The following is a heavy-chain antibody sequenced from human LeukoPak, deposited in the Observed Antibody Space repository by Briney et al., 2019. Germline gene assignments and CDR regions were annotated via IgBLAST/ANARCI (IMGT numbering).Heavy chain of an antibody. D-gene: IGHD3-3*01. Sequence: SETLSLTCTVSGGSISSNNYFWGWIRQPPGKGLEWIGSIYDSGSTYYNPSLKSRVTISVDTSKNQFSLKLNSVTAADTAMYYCQSRFLEWLLDYWGQGPLVPVSS. CDR1: GGSISSNNYF. V-gene: IGHV4-39*01. CDR2: IYDSGST. CDR3: QSRFLEWLLDY. J-gene: IGHJ4*02.